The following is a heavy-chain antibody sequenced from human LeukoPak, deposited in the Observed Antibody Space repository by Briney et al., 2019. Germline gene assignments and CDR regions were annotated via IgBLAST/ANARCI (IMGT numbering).Heavy chain of an antibody. CDR1: GFTFSSYA. J-gene: IGHJ4*02. D-gene: IGHD2-2*01. CDR2: ISYDGSNK. V-gene: IGHV3-30-3*01. Sequence: GRSLRLSCAASGFTFSSYAMHWVRQAPGKGLEWVAVISYDGSNKYYADSVKGRFTISRDNSKNTLYLQMNSLRAEDTAVYYCARGDIVVVPAAMLDYWGQGTLVTVSS. CDR3: ARGDIVVVPAAMLDY.